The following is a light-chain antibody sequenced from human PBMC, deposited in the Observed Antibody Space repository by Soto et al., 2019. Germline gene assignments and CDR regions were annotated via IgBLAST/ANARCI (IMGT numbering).Light chain of an antibody. CDR2: EVN. J-gene: IGLJ2*01. V-gene: IGLV2-8*01. CDR1: SSDVGAYKY. Sequence: QSALTQPPSASGSPGQSVTISCTGTSSDVGAYKYVSWYQQHPGKAPKLMIYEVNKRPSGVPDRFSGSKSGNTASLAVSGLQAEDEADYYCSSYAGNNNVVFGGGTKLTVL. CDR3: SSYAGNNNVV.